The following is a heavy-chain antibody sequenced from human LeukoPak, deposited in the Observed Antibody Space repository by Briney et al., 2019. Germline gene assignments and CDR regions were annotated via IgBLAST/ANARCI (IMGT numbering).Heavy chain of an antibody. CDR1: GYTFTIYY. CDR3: ARDSQAHRCWFDP. CDR2: IIPILGIA. V-gene: IGHV1-69*04. Sequence: SVKVSCKASGYTFTIYYMHWVRQAPGQGLEWMGRIIPILGIANYAQKFQGRVTITADKSTSTAYMELSSLRSEDTAVYYCARDSQAHRCWFDPWGQGTLVTVSS. J-gene: IGHJ5*02.